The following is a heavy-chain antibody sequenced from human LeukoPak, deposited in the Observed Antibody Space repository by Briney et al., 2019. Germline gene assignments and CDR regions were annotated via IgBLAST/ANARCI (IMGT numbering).Heavy chain of an antibody. CDR2: MNPNSGNT. D-gene: IGHD3-9*01. CDR1: GYTFTSYD. J-gene: IGHJ6*02. CDR3: ATALGYDILTGYYYYYGMDV. V-gene: IGHV1-8*01. Sequence: ASVKVFCKASGYTFTSYDINWVRQATGQGLEWMGWMNPNSGNTGYAQKFQGRVTMTRNTSISTAYMELSSLRSEDTAVYYCATALGYDILTGYYYYYGMDVWGQGTTVTVSS.